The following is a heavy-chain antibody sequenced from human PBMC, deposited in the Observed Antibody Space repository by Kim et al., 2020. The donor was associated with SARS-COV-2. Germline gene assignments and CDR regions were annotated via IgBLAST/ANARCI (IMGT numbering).Heavy chain of an antibody. CDR2: ISSRGTTI. CDR3: ATTNRGYSSDWDHDAFDF. J-gene: IGHJ3*01. D-gene: IGHD6-25*01. V-gene: IGHV3-48*03. CDR1: GFTFSSYE. Sequence: GGSLRLSCAASGFTFSSYEMNWVRQAPGKGLDWVSYISSRGTTIYYADSVKGRFTISRDNAKNSLYLQMNSLRAEDTGVYYCATTNRGYSSDWDHDAFDFWGQGTMVTVSS.